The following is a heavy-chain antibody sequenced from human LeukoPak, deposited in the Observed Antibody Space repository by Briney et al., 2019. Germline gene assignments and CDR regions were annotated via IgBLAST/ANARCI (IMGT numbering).Heavy chain of an antibody. D-gene: IGHD3-22*01. Sequence: SSVKVSCKASGGTFSSYAISWVRQAPGQGLEWMGRIIPIFGTANYAQKFQGRVTITTDESTSTAYMELSSLRPEDTAVYYCARGGYYYDSSGYPLDYWGQGTLVTVSS. CDR3: ARGGYYYDSSGYPLDY. CDR2: IIPIFGTA. CDR1: GGTFSSYA. V-gene: IGHV1-69*05. J-gene: IGHJ4*02.